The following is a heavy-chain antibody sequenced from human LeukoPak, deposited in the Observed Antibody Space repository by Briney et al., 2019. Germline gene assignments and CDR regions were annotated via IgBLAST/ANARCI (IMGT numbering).Heavy chain of an antibody. CDR3: ARGGQEGSSGYDRFYFDY. D-gene: IGHD3-22*01. CDR1: GGSISSGDYY. CDR2: IYYSGST. J-gene: IGHJ4*02. Sequence: PSQTLSLTCTVSGGSISSGDYYWSWIRQPPGKGLEWIGYIYYSGSTYYNPSLESRVTISVDTSKNQFSLKLRSVTAADTAVYYCARGGQEGSSGYDRFYFDYWGQGTLVTVSS. V-gene: IGHV4-30-4*01.